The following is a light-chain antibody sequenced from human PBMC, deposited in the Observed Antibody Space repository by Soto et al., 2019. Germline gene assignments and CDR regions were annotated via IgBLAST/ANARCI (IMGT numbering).Light chain of an antibody. CDR1: SRDVGSYNL. V-gene: IGLV2-23*02. J-gene: IGLJ1*01. Sequence: QSALTQPASVSGSPGQSITISCTGTSRDVGSYNLVSWYQQHPGKAPKLMIYEVSKRPSGVSNRFSGSKSGNTASLTISGLQAEDEADYYCCSYAGTSTFGSYVFGPGTKLTVL. CDR3: CSYAGTSTFGSYV. CDR2: EVS.